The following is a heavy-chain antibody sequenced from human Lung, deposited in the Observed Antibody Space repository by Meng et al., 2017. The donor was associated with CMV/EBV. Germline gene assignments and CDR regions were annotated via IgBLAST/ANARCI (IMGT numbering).Heavy chain of an antibody. D-gene: IGHD3-3*01. V-gene: IGHV3-30*04. CDR1: GFTFSKYD. CDR2: ISYDGNNQ. CDR3: ARAFPRSTSFGVVFDY. Sequence: GGSLRLXCAGSGFTFSKYDMDWVRQAPGKGLEWVAFISYDGNNQYYADSVKGRFTISRDNSKNTLYLQMNSLRAEDTALYYCARAFPRSTSFGVVFDYWGQGXLVTVSS. J-gene: IGHJ4*02.